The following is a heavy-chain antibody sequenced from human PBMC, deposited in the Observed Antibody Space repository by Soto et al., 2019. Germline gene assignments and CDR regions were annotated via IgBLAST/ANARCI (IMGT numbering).Heavy chain of an antibody. V-gene: IGHV5-51*01. D-gene: IGHD3-10*01. Sequence: GESLKISCKGSGYSFTSYWIGWVRQMPGKGLEWMGIIYPGDSDTSYSPPFQGQVTISADKSISTAYLQWSSLKASDTAMYYCARPGYGSGSYDAFDIWGQGTMVTVSS. CDR1: GYSFTSYW. CDR3: ARPGYGSGSYDAFDI. J-gene: IGHJ3*02. CDR2: IYPGDSDT.